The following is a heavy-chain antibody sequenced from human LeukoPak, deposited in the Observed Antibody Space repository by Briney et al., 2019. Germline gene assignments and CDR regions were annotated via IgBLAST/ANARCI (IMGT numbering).Heavy chain of an antibody. CDR2: IIPIFGTA. CDR1: GGTFSSYA. J-gene: IGHJ6*03. CDR3: ARGRNIWSGYYTTSTGYYYYMDV. D-gene: IGHD3-3*01. V-gene: IGHV1-69*13. Sequence: ASVKVSCKASGGTFSSYAISWLRQAPGQGLEWMGGIIPIFGTANYAQKFQGRVTITADESTSTAYMELSGLRSEDTAVYYCARGRNIWSGYYTTSTGYYYYMDVWGKGTTVTVSS.